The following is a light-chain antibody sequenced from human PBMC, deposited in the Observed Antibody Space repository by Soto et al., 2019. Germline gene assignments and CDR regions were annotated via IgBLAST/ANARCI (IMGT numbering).Light chain of an antibody. V-gene: IGKV1-8*01. J-gene: IGKJ1*01. CDR3: QQYYSYPWT. CDR2: AAS. CDR1: QGISSY. Sequence: AIRMTQSPSSLSASTGDRVTITCRASQGISSYLAWYQQKPGKAPKLLIYAASTLQSGVPSTFSGSGSGTDFTLTISCLQSEDFATDYCQQYYSYPWTFGQGTKVEIK.